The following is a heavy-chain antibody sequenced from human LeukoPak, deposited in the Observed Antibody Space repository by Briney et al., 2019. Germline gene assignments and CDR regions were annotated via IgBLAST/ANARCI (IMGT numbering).Heavy chain of an antibody. D-gene: IGHD1-1*01. CDR2: IAYDGSNK. Sequence: GRSLRLSCAASGFIFDTYGMLWVRQAPGKGLEWVTVIAYDGSNKVYADSVKGRFTISRDNSKNTLYLQMNSLRGEDTAVYYCAKEKAIATINYGLDVWVQGTTVTVSS. CDR1: GFIFDTYG. CDR3: AKEKAIATINYGLDV. V-gene: IGHV3-30*18. J-gene: IGHJ6*02.